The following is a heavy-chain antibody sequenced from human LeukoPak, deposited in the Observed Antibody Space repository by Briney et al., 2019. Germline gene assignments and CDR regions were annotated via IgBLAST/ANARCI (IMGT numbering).Heavy chain of an antibody. J-gene: IGHJ4*02. CDR2: TSYDGSNK. CDR1: GFSFSSYG. D-gene: IGHD2-15*01. CDR3: ARAPVTSCRGAFCYPFDY. V-gene: IGHV3-30*03. Sequence: GGSLRLSCAASGFSFSSYGMHWVRQAPGKGLEWVAVTSYDGSNKFYADSVKGRFTISRDNSKNTLYLQMNRLRVEDAAVYYCARAPVTSCRGAFCYPFDYWGQGTLVTVSS.